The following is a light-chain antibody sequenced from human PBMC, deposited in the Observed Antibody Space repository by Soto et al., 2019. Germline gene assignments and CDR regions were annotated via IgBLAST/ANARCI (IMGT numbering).Light chain of an antibody. V-gene: IGLV1-40*01. CDR2: DNK. J-gene: IGLJ3*02. CDR1: NSNIGVGYD. CDR3: QSYDSRLSGV. Sequence: QSVLTQPPSVSGAPGQSITISCTGSNSNIGVGYDVHWYKQLPGTAPKLLIYDNKKRPSGVPDRFTGSKSGSSASLAITGLQAEDEADYYCQSYDSRLSGVFGGGTKLTVL.